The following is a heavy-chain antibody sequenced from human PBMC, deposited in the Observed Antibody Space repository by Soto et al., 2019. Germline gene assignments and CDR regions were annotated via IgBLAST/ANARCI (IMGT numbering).Heavy chain of an antibody. D-gene: IGHD1-1*01. V-gene: IGHV4-4*02. CDR2: VHISGHS. Sequence: SETLSLTCTLSGGSVRAPDWWNWVRQSPDKGLEWIAEVHISGHSNYNPSLRSRVSVSIDSSKNQFYLNLNSVTAADTDIYYCARVRQGCSANNCYFDPWGQGTLVTVSS. J-gene: IGHJ5*01. CDR1: GGSVRAPDW. CDR3: ARVRQGCSANNCYFDP.